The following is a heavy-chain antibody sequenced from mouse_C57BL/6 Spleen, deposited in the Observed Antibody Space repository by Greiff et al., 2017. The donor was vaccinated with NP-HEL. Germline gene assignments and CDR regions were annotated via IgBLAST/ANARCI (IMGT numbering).Heavy chain of an antibody. CDR2: ISSGGDYI. CDR1: GFTFSSYA. Sequence: DVMLVESGEGLVKPGGSLKLSCAASGFTFSSYAMSWVRQTPEKRLEWVAYISSGGDYIYYADTVKGRFTISRDNARNILYLQMSSLKSEDTAMYYCTREVTTVPPYFDYWGQGTTLTVSS. CDR3: TREVTTVPPYFDY. J-gene: IGHJ2*01. D-gene: IGHD1-1*01. V-gene: IGHV5-9-1*02.